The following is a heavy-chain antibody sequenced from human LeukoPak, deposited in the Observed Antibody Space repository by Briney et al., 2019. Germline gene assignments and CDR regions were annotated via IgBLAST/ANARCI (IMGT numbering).Heavy chain of an antibody. V-gene: IGHV3-9*01. Sequence: GGSLRLSCAASGFTFDDYGMSWVRQAPGKGLEWVSGISWNSGSIGYADSVKGRFTISRDNAKNSLYLQMNSLRAEDTALYYCAKDNYYGSGSYYRAFDYWGQGTLVTVSS. J-gene: IGHJ4*02. CDR3: AKDNYYGSGSYYRAFDY. CDR2: ISWNSGSI. D-gene: IGHD3-10*01. CDR1: GFTFDDYG.